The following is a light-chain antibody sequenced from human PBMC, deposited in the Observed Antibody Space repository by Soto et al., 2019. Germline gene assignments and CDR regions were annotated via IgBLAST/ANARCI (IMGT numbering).Light chain of an antibody. J-gene: IGKJ4*01. V-gene: IGKV3D-7*01. CDR3: QQDYHSLT. CDR2: GAS. Sequence: EIVMTQSPATLSLSPGERATLSCRASQSVSSSYLSWYQQKPGQAPRLLIYGASTRATGIPARFSGSGSGTDFTLTISSLQPEDFVVYYCQQDYHSLTFGGGTKVEIK. CDR1: QSVSSSY.